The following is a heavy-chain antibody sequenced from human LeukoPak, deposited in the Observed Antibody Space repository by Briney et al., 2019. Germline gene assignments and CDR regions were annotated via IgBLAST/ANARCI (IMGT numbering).Heavy chain of an antibody. CDR2: ISWNSGSI. V-gene: IGHV3-9*01. D-gene: IGHD3-16*02. CDR1: GFTFDDYA. CDR3: AKGKSYYFDY. J-gene: IGHJ4*02. Sequence: PGRSLRLSCAASGFTFDDYAMHWVRQAPGKGLEWVSGISWNSGSIGYADSVKGRFTISRDNAKNSLYLQMNSLRAEDTALYYCAKGKSYYFDYWGQGTLVTVSS.